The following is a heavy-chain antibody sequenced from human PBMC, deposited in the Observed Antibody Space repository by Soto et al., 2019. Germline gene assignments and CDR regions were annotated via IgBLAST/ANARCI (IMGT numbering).Heavy chain of an antibody. CDR2: IFSNDEK. Sequence: QVTLKESGPVLVKPTETLTLTCTVSGISLSNARMGVSWIRQPPGKALEWLAHIFSNDEKSYSTSLKSRLTISTDTSKSKVVRTMTNMDPVDTATYYCARIRVLWFAQYWFDPWGQGTLVTVSS. CDR3: ARIRVLWFAQYWFDP. CDR1: GISLSNARMG. V-gene: IGHV2-26*01. J-gene: IGHJ5*02. D-gene: IGHD3-10*01.